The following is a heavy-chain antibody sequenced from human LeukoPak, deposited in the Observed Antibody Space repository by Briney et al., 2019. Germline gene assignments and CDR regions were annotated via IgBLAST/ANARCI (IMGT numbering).Heavy chain of an antibody. CDR3: ARVGTAVAGIYYYYYYMDV. Sequence: GGSLRLSCAASGFTFSSYWMSWVRQAPGKGLEWVANIKQDGSEKYYVDSVKGRFTISRDNAKNSLYLQMNSLRAEDTAVYYCARVGTAVAGIYYYYYYMDVWGKGTTVTVSS. J-gene: IGHJ6*03. CDR1: GFTFSSYW. V-gene: IGHV3-7*01. D-gene: IGHD6-19*01. CDR2: IKQDGSEK.